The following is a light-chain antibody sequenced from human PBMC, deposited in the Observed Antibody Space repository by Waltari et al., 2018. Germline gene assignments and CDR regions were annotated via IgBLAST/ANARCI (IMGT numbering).Light chain of an antibody. V-gene: IGKV1-12*01. CDR2: AAS. CDR3: QQADRLPLT. Sequence: DIQMTQSPTSVSASVGDRVTITCRASQDILSWLAWYQQKPGKAPNLLISAASGLESGVPSTFIGRGSGTDFTLTISSLQPEDFATYYCQQADRLPLTFGGGTKVEIK. CDR1: QDILSW. J-gene: IGKJ4*01.